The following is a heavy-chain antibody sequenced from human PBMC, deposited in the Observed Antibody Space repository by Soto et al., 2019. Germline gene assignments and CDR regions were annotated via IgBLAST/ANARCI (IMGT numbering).Heavy chain of an antibody. D-gene: IGHD2-2*01. V-gene: IGHV3-23*01. CDR1: GFTFSSYA. Sequence: EVQLLESGGGLVQPGGSLRLSCAASGFTFSSYAMSWVRQAPGKGLECVSAISGSGGGSTYYADSVKGRFTISRDNSKNTLYLQMNRLRAEDTAVYYCAKDGIGYCISTSCYSVDYWGQGTLVTVSS. J-gene: IGHJ4*02. CDR2: ISGSGGGST. CDR3: AKDGIGYCISTSCYSVDY.